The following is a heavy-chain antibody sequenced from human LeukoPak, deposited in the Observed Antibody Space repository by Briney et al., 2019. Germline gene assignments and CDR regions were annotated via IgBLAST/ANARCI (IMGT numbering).Heavy chain of an antibody. D-gene: IGHD2-2*01. Sequence: ASVKVSCKASRYTFTSYYMHWVRQAPGQGLEWMGIINPSGGSTSYAQKFQGRVTMTRDMSTSTVYMELSSLRSEDTAVYYCATPQGYCSSTSCPLGYWGQGTLVTVSS. V-gene: IGHV1-46*01. CDR3: ATPQGYCSSTSCPLGY. CDR1: RYTFTSYY. J-gene: IGHJ4*02. CDR2: INPSGGST.